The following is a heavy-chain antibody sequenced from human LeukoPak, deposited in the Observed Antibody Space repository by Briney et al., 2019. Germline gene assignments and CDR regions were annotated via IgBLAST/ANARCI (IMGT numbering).Heavy chain of an antibody. V-gene: IGHV3-7*01. D-gene: IGHD1-26*01. CDR1: GFTFRNYW. J-gene: IGHJ4*02. Sequence: HPGGPLRLSCAVSGFTFRNYWMSWVRQAPGKGLEWVANIKQDGSEKYYVDSVKGRFAISRDNVKNSLYLQMNSLRAEDTAVYYCARDEPVGATTGWGQGTLVTVSS. CDR3: ARDEPVGATTG. CDR2: IKQDGSEK.